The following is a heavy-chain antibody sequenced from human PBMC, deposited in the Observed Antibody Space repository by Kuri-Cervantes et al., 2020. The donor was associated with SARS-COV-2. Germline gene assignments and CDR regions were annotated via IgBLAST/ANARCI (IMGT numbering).Heavy chain of an antibody. CDR3: ARGIRQNWQLDY. Sequence: SETLSLTCTVSGGSISSESYYWSWIRQPPGRGLEWVGHIYHTGSTNYNPSLKSRLTISVDTSKSQFSLKLSSVTAADTAVYYCARGIRQNWQLDYWGQGTLVTVSS. J-gene: IGHJ4*02. CDR2: IYHTGST. V-gene: IGHV4-61*01. CDR1: GGSISSESYY. D-gene: IGHD1-1*01.